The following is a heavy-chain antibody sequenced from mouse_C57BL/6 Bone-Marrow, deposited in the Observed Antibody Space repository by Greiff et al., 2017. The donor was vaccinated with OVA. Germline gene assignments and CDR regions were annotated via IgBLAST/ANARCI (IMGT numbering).Heavy chain of an antibody. V-gene: IGHV4-1*01. Sequence: EVKLVESGGGLVQPGGSLKLSCAASGIDFSRYWMSWVRRAPGKGLEWIGEINPDSSTINYAPSLKDKFIISRDNAKNTLYLQMSKVRSEDTALYYCARPGITTVKDWYFDVWGTGTTVTVSS. D-gene: IGHD1-1*01. CDR3: ARPGITTVKDWYFDV. CDR1: GIDFSRYW. J-gene: IGHJ1*03. CDR2: INPDSSTI.